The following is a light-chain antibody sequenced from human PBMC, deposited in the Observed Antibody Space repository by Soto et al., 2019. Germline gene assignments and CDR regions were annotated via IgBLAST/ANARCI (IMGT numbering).Light chain of an antibody. CDR3: QQYHSSPRT. Sequence: EIVLTQSPGALSLSPGERVTLSCRASQSVSSGSLAWYQQKPGQAPRLLIYAASARATGIPDRFSGSGSGTDFTLTVSRLEPEDFAVYYCQQYHSSPRTFGQGTKVEIK. V-gene: IGKV3-20*01. CDR1: QSVSSGS. CDR2: AAS. J-gene: IGKJ1*01.